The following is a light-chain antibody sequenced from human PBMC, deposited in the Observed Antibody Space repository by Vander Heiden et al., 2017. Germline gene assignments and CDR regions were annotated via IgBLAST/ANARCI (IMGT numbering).Light chain of an antibody. CDR3: QHYGSSLYT. J-gene: IGKJ2*01. V-gene: IGKV3-20*01. Sequence: EIVLTQSPGTLSLSPGERATLSCRASQSVSSSYLAWYQQKPGQAPRLLIYCASSRATDIPDRFSGSGSGTDFTLTISRLEPEDFAVYYCQHYGSSLYTFGQGTKLEI. CDR2: CAS. CDR1: QSVSSSY.